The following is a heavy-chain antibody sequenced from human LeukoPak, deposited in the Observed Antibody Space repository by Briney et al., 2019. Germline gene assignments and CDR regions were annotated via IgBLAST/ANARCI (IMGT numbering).Heavy chain of an antibody. V-gene: IGHV4-34*01. CDR3: ARLRRGSGSYYRLDY. CDR2: INHSGST. Sequence: SETLSLTCAVYGGSFSGYYWSWIRQPPGKGLEWIGEINHSGSTNYNPSLKSRVTMSVDTSKNQFSLKLSSVTAADTAVYYCARLRRGSGSYYRLDYWGQGTLVTVSS. J-gene: IGHJ4*02. D-gene: IGHD3-10*01. CDR1: GGSFSGYY.